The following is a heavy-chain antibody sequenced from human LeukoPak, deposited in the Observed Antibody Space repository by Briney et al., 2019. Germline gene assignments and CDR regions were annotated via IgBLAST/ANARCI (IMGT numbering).Heavy chain of an antibody. CDR2: IKQDGSEK. J-gene: IGHJ4*02. D-gene: IGHD3-22*01. V-gene: IGHV3-7*01. Sequence: PGGSLRLSCAASGFTFSSYWMSWVRQAPRKGLEWVANIKQDGSEKCYVDSVKGRFTISRDNAKNSLYLQMNSLRAEDTAVYYCARRQGSYFDTSGYYYGWGQGTLVTVSS. CDR1: GFTFSSYW. CDR3: ARRQGSYFDTSGYYYG.